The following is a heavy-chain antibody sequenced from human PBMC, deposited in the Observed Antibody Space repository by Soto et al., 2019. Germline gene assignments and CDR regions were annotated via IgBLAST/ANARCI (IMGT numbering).Heavy chain of an antibody. J-gene: IGHJ6*02. Sequence: PSETLSLTCTVSGGSISSYYWSWIRQPPGKGLEWIGYIYYSGSTNYNPSLKSRVTISVDTSKNQFSLKLSSVTAADTAVYYCARDYGYSYGYSYYYYGMDVWGQGTTVTVSS. V-gene: IGHV4-59*01. CDR1: GGSISSYY. D-gene: IGHD5-18*01. CDR3: ARDYGYSYGYSYYYYGMDV. CDR2: IYYSGST.